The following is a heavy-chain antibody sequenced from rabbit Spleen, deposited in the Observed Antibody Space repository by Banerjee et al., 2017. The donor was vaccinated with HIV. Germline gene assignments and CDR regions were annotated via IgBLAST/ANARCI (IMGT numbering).Heavy chain of an antibody. Sequence: QSLEESGGDLVKPGASLTLTCTASGFSFSSRYWICWVRQAPGKGLEWIGCIVTGDDNTYYASWVNGRFTISKTSSTTVTLQMTSLTAADTATHFCARGGTSLDLWGQGTLVTVS. CDR2: IVTGDDNT. D-gene: IGHD8-1*01. CDR1: GFSFSSRYW. J-gene: IGHJ4*01. V-gene: IGHV1S40*01. CDR3: ARGGTSLDL.